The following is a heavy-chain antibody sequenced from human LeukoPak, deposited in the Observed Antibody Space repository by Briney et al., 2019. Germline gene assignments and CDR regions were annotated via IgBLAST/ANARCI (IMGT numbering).Heavy chain of an antibody. J-gene: IGHJ4*02. CDR2: IYYSGST. Sequence: SETLSLTCTVSGGSISSGDYYWSWIRQPPGKGLEWIGYIYYSGSTYYNPSLKSRATISVDTSKNQFSLKLSSVTAADTAVYYCASLSITMVRGVIDYWGQGTLVTVSS. CDR3: ASLSITMVRGVIDY. CDR1: GGSISSGDYY. V-gene: IGHV4-30-4*01. D-gene: IGHD3-10*01.